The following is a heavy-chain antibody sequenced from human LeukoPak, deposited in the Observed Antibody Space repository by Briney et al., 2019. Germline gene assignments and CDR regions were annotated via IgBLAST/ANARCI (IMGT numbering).Heavy chain of an antibody. J-gene: IGHJ3*02. CDR3: ARALRARTAFDI. CDR1: GFTVNSHY. Sequence: GGSLRLSCAVSGFTVNSHYLSWVSQAPGKGLEWVSVIYSGNTTYYADSVKGRFTISRHNSQNTLNLQMNSLRSEDTAIYYCARALRARTAFDIWGQGTMVSVSS. V-gene: IGHV3-53*04. CDR2: IYSGNTT.